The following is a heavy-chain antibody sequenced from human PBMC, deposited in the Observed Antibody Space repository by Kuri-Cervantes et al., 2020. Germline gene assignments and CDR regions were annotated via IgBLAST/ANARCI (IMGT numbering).Heavy chain of an antibody. V-gene: IGHV3-33*01. CDR2: IWYDGSNK. CDR1: GFTFSSYG. Sequence: GESLKISCAASGFTFSSYGMHWVRQAPGKGLEWVAVIWYDGSNKYYADSVKGRFTISRDNSKNTLYLQMNSLRAEDTAVYYCARAGWRRLRGVFDYWGQGTLVTVSS. D-gene: IGHD5-12*01. J-gene: IGHJ4*02. CDR3: ARAGWRRLRGVFDY.